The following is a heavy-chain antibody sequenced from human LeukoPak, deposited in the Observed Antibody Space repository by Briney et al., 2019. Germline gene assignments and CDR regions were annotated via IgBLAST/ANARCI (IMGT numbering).Heavy chain of an antibody. V-gene: IGHV4-61*02. D-gene: IGHD3-10*01. CDR2: IYISGST. CDR1: GGYISSGTYS. J-gene: IGHJ4*02. Sequence: SETLSLTCSVSGGYISSGTYSWNWIRQPAGKGLEWIGRIYISGSTNYSPSLKSRVTISVDTSKNQFSLKLSSVTAADTAVYYCARRVTMVRGGPHFDYWGQGTLVTVSS. CDR3: ARRVTMVRGGPHFDY.